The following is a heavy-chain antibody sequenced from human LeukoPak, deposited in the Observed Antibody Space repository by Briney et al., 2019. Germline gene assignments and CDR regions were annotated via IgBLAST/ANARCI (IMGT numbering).Heavy chain of an antibody. CDR1: GFTVSSNY. CDR3: ATGTYDYVDYYYYGMDV. J-gene: IGHJ6*02. V-gene: IGHV3-53*01. D-gene: IGHD4-17*01. CDR2: IYSGGST. Sequence: GGSLRLSCAASGFTVSSNYMSWVRQAPGKGLEWVSVIYSGGSTYYADSVKGRFTISRDNSKNTLHLQMNSLRAEDTAVYYCATGTYDYVDYYYYGMDVWGQGTTVTVSS.